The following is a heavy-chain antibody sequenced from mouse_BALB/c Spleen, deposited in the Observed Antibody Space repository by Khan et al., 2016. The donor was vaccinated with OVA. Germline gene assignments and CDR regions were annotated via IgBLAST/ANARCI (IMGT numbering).Heavy chain of an antibody. CDR1: GYSITSGYA. CDR3: ARGNYYGYYCDY. J-gene: IGHJ2*01. D-gene: IGHD1-1*01. V-gene: IGHV3-2*02. CDR2: ISYSGVT. Sequence: VQLQESGPGLVKPSQSLSLTCTVTGYSITSGYAWNWIRQFPGNKLEWMGYISYSGVTSYTPSLKSRISITRDTSKNQFFLQLNSVTTEDTATYYCARGNYYGYYCDYWGQGTTLTGSS.